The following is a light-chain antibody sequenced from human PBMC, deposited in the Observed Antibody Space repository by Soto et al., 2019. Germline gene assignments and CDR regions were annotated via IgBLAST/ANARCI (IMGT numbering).Light chain of an antibody. J-gene: IGLJ2*01. CDR2: GNN. Sequence: QSVLTQPPSASGTPGQRVTISCSGSSSNIGSNTVNWYQHLPGTAPKLLIYGNNRRPSGVPDRFSGSKSDTSASLAISGLQSEDEADYYCATWDDSLNGVVFGGGTKLTVL. CDR3: ATWDDSLNGVV. CDR1: SSNIGSNT. V-gene: IGLV1-44*01.